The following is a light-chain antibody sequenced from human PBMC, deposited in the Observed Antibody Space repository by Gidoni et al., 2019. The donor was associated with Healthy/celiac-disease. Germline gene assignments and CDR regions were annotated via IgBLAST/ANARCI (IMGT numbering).Light chain of an antibody. CDR2: KAS. CDR3: QQYNSYPVT. V-gene: IGKV1-5*03. Sequence: DIQMTQSPSTLSASVGDRVTITCRASQSISSWLAWYQQKPGKAPKLLIYKASSLESGVPSRFSGSGGTEFTLTISSLQPDDFATYYCQQYNSYPVTFGQGTKLEIK. J-gene: IGKJ2*01. CDR1: QSISSW.